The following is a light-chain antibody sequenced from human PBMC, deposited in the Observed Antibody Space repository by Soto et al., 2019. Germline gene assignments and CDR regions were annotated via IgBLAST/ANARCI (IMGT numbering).Light chain of an antibody. CDR3: QQRSNWPPEIT. CDR2: DAS. CDR1: LNVNSY. Sequence: VLTQSPATLSLSPGERATLSCRASLNVNSYLAWYQQKPGQAPRLLIYDASNRATGIPARFSGSGSGTDFTLTISSLEPEDFAVYYCQQRSNWPPEITFGQGTRLEI. J-gene: IGKJ5*01. V-gene: IGKV3-11*01.